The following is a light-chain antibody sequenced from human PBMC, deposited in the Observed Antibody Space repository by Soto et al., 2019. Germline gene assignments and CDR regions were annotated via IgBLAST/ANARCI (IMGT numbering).Light chain of an antibody. J-gene: IGKJ4*01. Sequence: EIVLTQSPGTLSLSPGERATLSCRASQSVSSGYLFWYQQKPCQAPRLLIDDASTRAAGIPARFNGGGSGTEFTLTISSLQSEDFALYYCQQFHNWPLSFGGGTKVDTK. CDR2: DAS. CDR1: QSVSSGY. CDR3: QQFHNWPLS. V-gene: IGKV3-15*01.